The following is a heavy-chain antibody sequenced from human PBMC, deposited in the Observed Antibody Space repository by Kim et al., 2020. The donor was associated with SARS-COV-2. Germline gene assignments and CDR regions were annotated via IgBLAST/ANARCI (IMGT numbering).Heavy chain of an antibody. CDR3: ARNSGYSSSWYGGYYYYGMDV. CDR1: GFSLSTSGMC. Sequence: SGPTLVNPTQTLTLTCTFSGFSLSTSGMCVSWIRQPPGKALEWLALIDWDDDKYYSTSLKTRLTISKDTSKNQVVLTMTNRDPVDTATYYCARNSGYSSSWYGGYYYYGMDVWGQGTTVTVSS. J-gene: IGHJ6*02. D-gene: IGHD6-13*01. V-gene: IGHV2-70*01. CDR2: IDWDDDK.